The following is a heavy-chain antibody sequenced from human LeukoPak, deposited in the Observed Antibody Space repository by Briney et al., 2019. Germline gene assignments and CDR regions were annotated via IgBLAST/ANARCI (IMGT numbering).Heavy chain of an antibody. D-gene: IGHD1-26*01. CDR1: GGTFSSYA. V-gene: IGHV1-69*05. Sequence: SVKLSCKASGGTFSSYAISWVRQAPGQGLEWMGGIIPIFGTANYAQKFQGRVTITTDESTSTAYMELSSLRSEDTAVYYCASSTTADYYYYYYMDVWGKGTTVTVSS. CDR2: IIPIFGTA. J-gene: IGHJ6*03. CDR3: ASSTTADYYYYYYMDV.